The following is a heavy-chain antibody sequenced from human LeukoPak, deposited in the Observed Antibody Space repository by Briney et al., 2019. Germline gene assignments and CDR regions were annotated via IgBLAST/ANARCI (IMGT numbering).Heavy chain of an antibody. J-gene: IGHJ6*03. CDR1: GFTFSSYG. Sequence: PGGSLRLSCAASGFTFSSYGMHWVRQAPGKGLEWVAVISYDGSNKYYADSVKGRFTISRDNSKNTLYLQMNSLRAEDTAVYYCAKYSPYGSGSSFPYYYYYYMDVWGKGTTVTISS. CDR3: AKYSPYGSGSSFPYYYYYYMDV. D-gene: IGHD3-10*01. CDR2: ISYDGSNK. V-gene: IGHV3-30*18.